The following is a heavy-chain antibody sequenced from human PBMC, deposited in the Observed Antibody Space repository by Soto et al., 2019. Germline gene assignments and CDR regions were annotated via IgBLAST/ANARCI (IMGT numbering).Heavy chain of an antibody. CDR2: IKSKTDGGTT. V-gene: IGHV3-15*07. D-gene: IGHD6-6*01. CDR1: GFTFSNAW. Sequence: GGSLRLSCAASGFTFSNAWMNWVRQAPGKGLEWVGRIKSKTDGGTTDYAAPVKGRFTISRDDSKNTLYLQMNSLKTEDTAVYYCTTDSAWETYSSSSGPDYWGQGTLVTVSS. CDR3: TTDSAWETYSSSSGPDY. J-gene: IGHJ4*02.